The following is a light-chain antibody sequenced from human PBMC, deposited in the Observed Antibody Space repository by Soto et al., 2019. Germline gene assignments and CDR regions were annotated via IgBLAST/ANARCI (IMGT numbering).Light chain of an antibody. Sequence: DIQMTQSPSTLSASVGDRVTITCRASQSISTWLAWYQQKPGKAPKLLIYKASTLESGVPSRFSGSGSGTEFTPTISSLQPDDFATYYCQQYNPYWTFGQGTKVEIK. CDR2: KAS. J-gene: IGKJ1*01. V-gene: IGKV1-5*03. CDR3: QQYNPYWT. CDR1: QSISTW.